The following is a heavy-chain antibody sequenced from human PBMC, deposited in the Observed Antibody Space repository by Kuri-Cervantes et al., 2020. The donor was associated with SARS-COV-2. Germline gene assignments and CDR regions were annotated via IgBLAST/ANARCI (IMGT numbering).Heavy chain of an antibody. CDR2: ISYDGSNK. D-gene: IGHD5-18*01. CDR1: GFTFSSYA. Sequence: GGSLRLSCAASGFTFSSYAMHRVRQAPGKGLEWVAVISYDGSNKYYADSVKGRFTISRDNSKNTLYLQMNSLRAEDTAVYYCARDEDTAMATYYFDYWGQGTLVTVSS. CDR3: ARDEDTAMATYYFDY. V-gene: IGHV3-30-3*01. J-gene: IGHJ4*02.